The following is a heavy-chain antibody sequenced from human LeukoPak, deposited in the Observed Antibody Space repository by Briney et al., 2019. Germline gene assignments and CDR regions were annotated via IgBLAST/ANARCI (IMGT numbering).Heavy chain of an antibody. CDR3: AREVVSSGWYRGTYFDY. CDR2: IKQDGSEK. J-gene: IGHJ4*02. CDR1: DFTFSSYW. Sequence: GGSLRLSGAASDFTFSSYWLSWVGKAQGKGLKWVANIKQDGSEKYYVDSVKGRFTISRDNAKNSLYLQMNSLRAEDTAVYYCAREVVSSGWYRGTYFDYWGQGTLVTVSS. D-gene: IGHD6-19*01. V-gene: IGHV3-7*01.